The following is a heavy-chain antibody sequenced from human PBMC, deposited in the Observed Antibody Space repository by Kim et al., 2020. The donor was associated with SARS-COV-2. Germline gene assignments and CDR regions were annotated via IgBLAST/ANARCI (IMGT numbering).Heavy chain of an antibody. CDR3: ARDPVRDGYSFFED. J-gene: IGHJ4*02. Sequence: ADSGKGPFTISRDNAKNTLYLQVNSLRAEDTAVYYCARDPVRDGYSFFEDWGQGTLVTVSS. V-gene: IGHV3-74*01. D-gene: IGHD4-4*01.